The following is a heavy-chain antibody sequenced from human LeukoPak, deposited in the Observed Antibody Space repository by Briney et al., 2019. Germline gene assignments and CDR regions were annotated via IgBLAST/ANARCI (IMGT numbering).Heavy chain of an antibody. D-gene: IGHD3-16*01. J-gene: IGHJ4*02. V-gene: IGHV3-21*01. Sequence: PGGSLRLSCAASGFTFMTYTMNWGRQAPGKGLEWVSSISSSSSSYKKYADSVKGRFTISRDNAKNSLYLQMSSLRAEDTAVYYCAKNGEGGSYFDYWGQGTLVTVSS. CDR3: AKNGEGGSYFDY. CDR1: GFTFMTYT. CDR2: ISSSSSSYK.